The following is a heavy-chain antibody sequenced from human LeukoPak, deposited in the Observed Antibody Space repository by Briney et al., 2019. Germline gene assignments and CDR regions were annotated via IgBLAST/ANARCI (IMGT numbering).Heavy chain of an antibody. CDR2: ISGSGSNT. V-gene: IGHV3-23*01. CDR1: EFTFSSYW. J-gene: IGHJ4*02. D-gene: IGHD6-19*01. CDR3: AKDPSIAVAGYFDY. Sequence: GGSLRLSCAASEFTFSSYWMSWVRQAPGKGLEWVSVISGSGSNTYYADSVKGRFTISRDNSKNTLYLQMNSLRAEDTAVYYCAKDPSIAVAGYFDYWGQGTLVTVSS.